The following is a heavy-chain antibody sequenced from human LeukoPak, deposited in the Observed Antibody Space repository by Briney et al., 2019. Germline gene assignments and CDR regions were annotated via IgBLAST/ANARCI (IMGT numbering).Heavy chain of an antibody. V-gene: IGHV1-18*01. J-gene: IGHJ4*02. Sequence: ASVKVSCKASGYTFTSYDINWVRQATGQGLEWMGWISAYNGNTNYAQKLQGRVTMTTDTSTSTAYMELRSLRSDDTAVYYCARPLYGGKPFDYWGQGTLVTVSS. CDR1: GYTFTSYD. CDR3: ARPLYGGKPFDY. CDR2: ISAYNGNT. D-gene: IGHD4-17*01.